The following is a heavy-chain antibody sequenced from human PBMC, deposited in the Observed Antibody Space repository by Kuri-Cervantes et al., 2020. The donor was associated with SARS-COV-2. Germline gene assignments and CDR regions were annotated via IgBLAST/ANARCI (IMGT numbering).Heavy chain of an antibody. CDR1: GHTFTSYG. J-gene: IGHJ6*03. Sequence: ASVKVSCKASGHTFTSYGISWVRQAPGQGLEWMGWISAYSGNTNYAQKPQGRVTMTTDTSTSTAYMELRSLRSDDTAVYYCARDSLERTMDVWGKGTTVTVSS. V-gene: IGHV1-18*01. CDR3: ARDSLERTMDV. CDR2: ISAYSGNT. D-gene: IGHD3-3*01.